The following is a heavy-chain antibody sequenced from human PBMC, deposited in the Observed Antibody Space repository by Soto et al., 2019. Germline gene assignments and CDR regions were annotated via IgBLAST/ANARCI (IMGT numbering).Heavy chain of an antibody. Sequence: EVQVLESGGDLVQPGGSLRLSCAASGFTFSNYAMTWVRQAPGKGLEWVSTISGSGDSIYYADSGKGRFTISRDNSQTTLYLQRNSLRADDWAVYYCSTGRQMGYWGQGTLVIVSS. CDR3: STGRQMGY. V-gene: IGHV3-23*01. D-gene: IGHD7-27*01. CDR1: GFTFSNYA. CDR2: ISGSGDSI. J-gene: IGHJ4*02.